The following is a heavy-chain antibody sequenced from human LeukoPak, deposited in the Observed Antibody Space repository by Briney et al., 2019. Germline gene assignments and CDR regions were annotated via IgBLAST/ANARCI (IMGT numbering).Heavy chain of an antibody. Sequence: GGSLRLSCAASGFTFSSYWMSWVRQAPGKGLEWVSAISGSGVSTYYADSVKGRFAISRDNSKNTLYLQMNSLRAEDTAVYYCAREVVTGGDAFDIWGQGTMVTVSS. CDR1: GFTFSSYW. CDR3: AREVVTGGDAFDI. CDR2: ISGSGVST. J-gene: IGHJ3*02. V-gene: IGHV3-23*01. D-gene: IGHD2-21*02.